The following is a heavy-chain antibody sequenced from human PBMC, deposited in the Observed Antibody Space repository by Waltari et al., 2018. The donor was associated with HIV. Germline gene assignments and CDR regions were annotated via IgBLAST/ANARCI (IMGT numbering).Heavy chain of an antibody. J-gene: IGHJ4*02. Sequence: EVQLVESGGGLVQAGGSLRLSCAASGFTFSSHWVHWVRQAPGKGLVWVARINGDGSCTSYADAVRGRFSISRENAESSLHLHMNSVRPEDTGLYYCTREGVETTAPADYWGQGTLVTVSS. V-gene: IGHV3-74*01. D-gene: IGHD4-17*01. CDR3: TREGVETTAPADY. CDR1: GFTFSSHW. CDR2: INGDGSCT.